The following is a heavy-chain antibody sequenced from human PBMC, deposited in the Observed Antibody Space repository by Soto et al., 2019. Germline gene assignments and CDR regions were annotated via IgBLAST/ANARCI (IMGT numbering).Heavy chain of an antibody. J-gene: IGHJ4*02. CDR2: IYSGGST. CDR3: ARTCSGGTCSFDY. V-gene: IGHV3-66*01. CDR1: GFTFSSHW. Sequence: HPGGSLRLSCAASGFTFSSHWMSWVRQAPGKGLEWVSVIYSGGSTYYADSVKGRFTISRVNSENTLYLQMNSLRAEDTAVYYCARTCSGGTCSFDYWGQGTLVTVSS. D-gene: IGHD2-15*01.